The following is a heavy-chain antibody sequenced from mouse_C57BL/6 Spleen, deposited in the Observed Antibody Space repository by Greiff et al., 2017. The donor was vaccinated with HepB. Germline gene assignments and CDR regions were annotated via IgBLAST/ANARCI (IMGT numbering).Heavy chain of an antibody. Sequence: EVKLVESGGGLVKPGGSLKLSCAASGFTFSSYAMSWVRQTPEKRLEWVATISDGGSYTYYPDNVKGRFTISRDNAKNNLYLQMSHLKSEDTAMYYCAVLTGDYWGQGTTLTVSS. D-gene: IGHD4-1*01. J-gene: IGHJ2*01. CDR2: ISDGGSYT. CDR1: GFTFSSYA. V-gene: IGHV5-4*03. CDR3: AVLTGDY.